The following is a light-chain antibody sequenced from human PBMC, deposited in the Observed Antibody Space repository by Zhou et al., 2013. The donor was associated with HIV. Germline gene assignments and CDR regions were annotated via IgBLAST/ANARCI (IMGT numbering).Light chain of an antibody. V-gene: IGKV3-11*01. CDR3: QQRSNWPSWT. J-gene: IGKJ1*01. CDR2: DAS. Sequence: EIVLTQSPATLSLSPGERATLSCRASQSVRTYLAWYQQRPGQAPRLLIYDASNRATGIPARFSGSGSGTDFTLTISSLEPEDFAVYYCQQRSNWPSWTFGQRDRRW. CDR1: QSVRTY.